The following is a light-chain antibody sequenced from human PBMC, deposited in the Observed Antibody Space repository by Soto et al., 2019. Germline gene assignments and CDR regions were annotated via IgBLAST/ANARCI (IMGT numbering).Light chain of an antibody. Sequence: DIQMTQSPSSLSASVGDRVTITCRASQSISSYLNWYQQKPGKAPKLLIYDASSLQSGVPSRFSGSGSGTDFTLTISSLQPEDVATYYCQQSYSTPFTFGPGTKVDIK. J-gene: IGKJ3*01. CDR2: DAS. CDR1: QSISSY. V-gene: IGKV1-39*01. CDR3: QQSYSTPFT.